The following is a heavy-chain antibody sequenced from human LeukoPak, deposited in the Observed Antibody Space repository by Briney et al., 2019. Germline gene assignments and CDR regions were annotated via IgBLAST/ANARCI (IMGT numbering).Heavy chain of an antibody. CDR1: GYSFTTFH. D-gene: IGHD3/OR15-3a*01. J-gene: IGHJ3*01. CDR2: VNPDNGNT. V-gene: IGHV1-8*03. Sequence: ASVRVSCKAAGYSFTTFHMNWVRQAPGQGLEWMGWVNPDNGNTGLAQKFQGRVTITQNSSVTTVYMELSSLTSEDTAVYYCARRGLVAGIYDLVYGFDLWGQGTMVTVSS. CDR3: ARRGLVAGIYDLVYGFDL.